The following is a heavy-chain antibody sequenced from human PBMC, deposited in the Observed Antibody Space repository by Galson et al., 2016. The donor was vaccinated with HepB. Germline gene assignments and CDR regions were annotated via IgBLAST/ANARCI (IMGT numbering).Heavy chain of an antibody. CDR1: EDTLNSYY. Sequence: SVKVSCKASEDTLNSYYMHWVRQAPGEGPEWLGIINPSGNSASYAQRFQGRVTTTRDTSTRTVYMELGNLRYDDTAVYYCASGFDYHSYGMDVWGQGTTVTVSS. V-gene: IGHV1-46*02. CDR3: ASGFDYHSYGMDV. D-gene: IGHD4/OR15-4a*01. J-gene: IGHJ6*02. CDR2: INPSGNSA.